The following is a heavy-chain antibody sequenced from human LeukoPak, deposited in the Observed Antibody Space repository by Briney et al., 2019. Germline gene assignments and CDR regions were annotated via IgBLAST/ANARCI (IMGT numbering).Heavy chain of an antibody. Sequence: ASVKVSCKASGYTFTGYYMHWVRQAPGQGLEWMGWINPNSGGTNYAQKFQGRVTMTRDTSISTAYMELNRLRSDDTAVYYCAREPTDYETYYYYGMDVWGQGTTVTVSS. CDR3: AREPTDYETYYYYGMDV. CDR2: INPNSGGT. D-gene: IGHD4-17*01. V-gene: IGHV1-2*02. J-gene: IGHJ6*02. CDR1: GYTFTGYY.